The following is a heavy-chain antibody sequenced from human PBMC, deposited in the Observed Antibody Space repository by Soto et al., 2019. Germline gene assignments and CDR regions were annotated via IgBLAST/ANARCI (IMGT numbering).Heavy chain of an antibody. CDR1: GGSVNSGSYS. J-gene: IGHJ4*02. D-gene: IGHD6-19*01. CDR3: ARVLDSSGWYAFDY. V-gene: IGHV4-61*01. CDR2: VYYSGST. Sequence: QVQLQESGPGLVKPSETLYLTCTVSGGSVNSGSYSWSWLRQPPGKGLEWIGHVYYSGSTNYNPSLKSRVTISGDMSKNQVSLKLSSVTAADTAVYYCARVLDSSGWYAFDYWGQGTLVTVSS.